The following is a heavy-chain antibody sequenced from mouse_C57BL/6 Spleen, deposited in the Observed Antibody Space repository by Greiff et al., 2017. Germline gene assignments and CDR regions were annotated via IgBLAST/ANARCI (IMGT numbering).Heavy chain of an antibody. CDR2: INPSTGGT. D-gene: IGHD1-1*01. CDR3: ARGGYYYGSSDDWYFDV. V-gene: IGHV1-43*01. CDR1: GYSFTGYY. J-gene: IGHJ1*03. Sequence: EVQLQQSGPELVKPGASVKISCKASGYSFTGYYMHWVKQSSEKSLEWIGEINPSTGGTSYNQKFKGKATLTVDKSSSTAYMQLKSLTSEDSAVYYCARGGYYYGSSDDWYFDVWGTGTTVTVSS.